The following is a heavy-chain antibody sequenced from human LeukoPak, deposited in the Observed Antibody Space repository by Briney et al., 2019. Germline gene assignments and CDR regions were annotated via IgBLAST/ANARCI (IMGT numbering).Heavy chain of an antibody. CDR2: IWYDGSNK. CDR1: GFTFSSYG. D-gene: IGHD3-10*01. V-gene: IGHV3-33*01. CDR3: ASLPFYGSGSYNFDY. J-gene: IGHJ4*02. Sequence: TGGSLRLSCAASGFTFSSYGMHWVRQAPGKGPEWVAVIWYDGSNKYYADSVKGRFTISRDNSKNTLYLQMNSLRAEDTAVYYCASLPFYGSGSYNFDYWGQGTLVTVSS.